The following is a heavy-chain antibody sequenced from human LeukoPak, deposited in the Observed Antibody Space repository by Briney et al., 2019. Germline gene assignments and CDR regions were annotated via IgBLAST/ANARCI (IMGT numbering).Heavy chain of an antibody. CDR1: GFTFSSYA. Sequence: PGGSLRLSCAASGFTFSSYAMSWVRQAPGKGLEWVSAISGSGGSTYYADSVKGRFTISRDNSKNTLYLQMNSLRAEDTAVYYCASLEMATSKTYYYYMDVWGKGTTVTVSS. CDR2: ISGSGGST. V-gene: IGHV3-23*01. CDR3: ASLEMATSKTYYYYMDV. J-gene: IGHJ6*03. D-gene: IGHD5-24*01.